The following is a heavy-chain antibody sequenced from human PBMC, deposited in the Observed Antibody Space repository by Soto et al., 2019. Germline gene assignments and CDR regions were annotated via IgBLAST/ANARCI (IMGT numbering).Heavy chain of an antibody. J-gene: IGHJ4*02. V-gene: IGHV1-69*01. Sequence: QAQLVQSGAEVKKPGSSVKVSCKASGGTFSSYALTWVRQAPGQGLEWMGGIIPMFGTANYAQKFQGRVTITADESTTRAHMELISLRSEDTAVYYCARDTGTTPRKWYFDYWGQGTLGTVSS. CDR1: GGTFSSYA. D-gene: IGHD1-1*01. CDR2: IIPMFGTA. CDR3: ARDTGTTPRKWYFDY.